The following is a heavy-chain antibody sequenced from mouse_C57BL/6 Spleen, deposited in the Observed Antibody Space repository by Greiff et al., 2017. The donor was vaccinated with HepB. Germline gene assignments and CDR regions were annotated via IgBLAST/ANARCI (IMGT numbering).Heavy chain of an antibody. CDR3: ARGGLRRDYYAMDY. CDR2: IYPGDGDT. Sequence: QVQLQHSGAELVKPGASVKISCKASGYAFSSYWMNWVKQRPGKGLEWIGQIYPGDGDTNYNGKFKGKATLTADKSSSTAYMQLSSLTSEDSAVYFCARGGLRRDYYAMDYWGQGTSVTVSS. D-gene: IGHD2-4*01. J-gene: IGHJ4*01. V-gene: IGHV1-80*01. CDR1: GYAFSSYW.